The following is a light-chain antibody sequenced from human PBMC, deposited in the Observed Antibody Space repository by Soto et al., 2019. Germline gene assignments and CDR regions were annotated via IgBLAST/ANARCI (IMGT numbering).Light chain of an antibody. J-gene: IGLJ2*01. V-gene: IGLV2-14*01. CDR2: EVS. Sequence: QSALTQPASVSGSPGQSITISCTRVSSDVGGYNYVSWYQQHPGKAPKLMIYEVSNRPSGVSNRFSGSKSGNTASLTISGLQAEDEDDYYCSSYTSSSTPVVFGGGTKLTVL. CDR1: SSDVGGYNY. CDR3: SSYTSSSTPVV.